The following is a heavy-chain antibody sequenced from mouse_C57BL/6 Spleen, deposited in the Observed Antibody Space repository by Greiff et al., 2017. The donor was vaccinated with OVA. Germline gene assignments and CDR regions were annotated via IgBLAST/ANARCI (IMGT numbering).Heavy chain of an antibody. J-gene: IGHJ1*03. CDR2: IDPSDSYT. CDR3: ARPRYGSSYGYFDV. V-gene: IGHV1-50*01. D-gene: IGHD1-1*01. CDR1: GYTFTSYW. Sequence: QVQLQQPGAELVKPGASVKLSCKASGYTFTSYWMQWVKQRPGQGLEWIGEIDPSDSYTNSNQKFKGKATLTVDTSSSTAYMQLSSLTSEDSAVYYCARPRYGSSYGYFDVWGTGTTVTVSS.